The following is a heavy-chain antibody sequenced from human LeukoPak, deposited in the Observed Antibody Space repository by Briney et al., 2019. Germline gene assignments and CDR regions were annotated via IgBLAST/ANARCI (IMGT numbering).Heavy chain of an antibody. CDR1: GFTFSSYA. CDR2: ISGSGGST. Sequence: GGSLRLSCAASGFTFSSYAMSWVRQAPGKGLEWVPAISGSGGSTYYADSVKGRFTISRDNSENTLYLQMNSLRAEDTAVYYCAKLLRKYYDSSGYSLDYWGQGTLVTVSS. V-gene: IGHV3-23*01. CDR3: AKLLRKYYDSSGYSLDY. J-gene: IGHJ4*02. D-gene: IGHD3-22*01.